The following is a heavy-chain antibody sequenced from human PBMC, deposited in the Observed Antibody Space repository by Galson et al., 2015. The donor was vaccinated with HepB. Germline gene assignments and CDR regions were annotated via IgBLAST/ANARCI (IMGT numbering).Heavy chain of an antibody. V-gene: IGHV3-48*02. Sequence: SLRLSCAASGFTFSTYSMNWVRQAPGKGLEWVSYISKSSNIYYADSVRGRFTISRDNAKNSLFLQMNSLRDEDTAVYYCARGWGHDIRNGYDPAHFDNWGQGTLVTVSS. CDR1: GFTFSTYS. J-gene: IGHJ4*02. D-gene: IGHD3-3*01. CDR3: ARGWGHDIRNGYDPAHFDN. CDR2: ISKSSNI.